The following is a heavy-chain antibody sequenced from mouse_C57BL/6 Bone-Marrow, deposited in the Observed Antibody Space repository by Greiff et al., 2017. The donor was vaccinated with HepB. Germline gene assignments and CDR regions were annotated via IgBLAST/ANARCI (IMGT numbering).Heavy chain of an antibody. Sequence: QVQLQQPGAELVKPGASVKLSCKASGYTFTSYSMHWVKQRPGQGLEWIGMIHPNSGSTNYNEKFKSKATLTVDKSSSTAYMQLSSLTSEDSAVYYCARRIYYDYDEGENYFDDWGQGTTLTVSS. V-gene: IGHV1-64*01. CDR1: GYTFTSYS. J-gene: IGHJ2*01. CDR2: IHPNSGST. CDR3: ARRIYYDYDEGENYFDD. D-gene: IGHD2-4*01.